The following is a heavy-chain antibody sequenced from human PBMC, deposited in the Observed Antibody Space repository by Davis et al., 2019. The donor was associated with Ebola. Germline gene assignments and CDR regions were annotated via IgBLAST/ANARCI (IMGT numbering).Heavy chain of an antibody. Sequence: GESLNIPCAASGFTFSIYNMNWVRQAPGKGLEWVSSISSSSYYIYYADSVKGRFTISRDNAKNLLYLQLNSLRAEDTAVYYCARDRYGDYAIDYWGQGTLVTVSS. CDR2: ISSSSYYI. J-gene: IGHJ4*02. CDR1: GFTFSIYN. V-gene: IGHV3-21*01. CDR3: ARDRYGDYAIDY. D-gene: IGHD4-17*01.